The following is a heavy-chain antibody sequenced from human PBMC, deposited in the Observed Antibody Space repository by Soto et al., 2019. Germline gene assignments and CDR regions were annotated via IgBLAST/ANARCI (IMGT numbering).Heavy chain of an antibody. D-gene: IGHD4-17*01. CDR1: GFTFSNSG. J-gene: IGHJ4*02. CDR2: ISYDGSDK. V-gene: IGHV3-30*18. Sequence: QVQLVESGGGVVQPGRSLRLSCKASGFTFSNSGMHWVRQAPGKGLEWLAVISYDGSDKNYADYVKGRFTISRDNSKDTHYLQMDRLTTEDTALYFCAKDKSHTTVLGDYDFELWGQGTLVTVSS. CDR3: AKDKSHTTVLGDYDFEL.